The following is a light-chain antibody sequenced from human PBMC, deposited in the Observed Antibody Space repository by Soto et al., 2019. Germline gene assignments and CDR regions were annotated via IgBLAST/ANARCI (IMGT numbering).Light chain of an antibody. J-gene: IGKJ4*01. CDR3: QQYGDSLT. V-gene: IGKV3-20*01. CDR2: GAS. Sequence: EIVLTQSPGTLSLSPGERASLSCRASQSVSSSFLAWYQQKPGQAPRLPMYGASSRATGIPDRFSGSGSGTDFTLTISRLEPEDFAVYYCQQYGDSLTFGGGTKVEIK. CDR1: QSVSSSF.